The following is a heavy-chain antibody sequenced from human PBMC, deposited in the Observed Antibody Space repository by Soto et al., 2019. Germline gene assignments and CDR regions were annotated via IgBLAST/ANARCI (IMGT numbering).Heavy chain of an antibody. J-gene: IGHJ4*02. CDR3: ARPKYHSNTFFFYFED. CDR1: GGSFSGYY. V-gene: IGHV4-34*12. CDR2: IFHGGST. Sequence: SETLSLTCAVYGGSFSGYYWSWIRQPPGKGLEWIGEIFHGGSTNYSPSLKSRVTILVDTSKKQFSLELSSVTAADTAVYYCARPKYHSNTFFFYFEDWSQGQLVT. D-gene: IGHD3-22*01.